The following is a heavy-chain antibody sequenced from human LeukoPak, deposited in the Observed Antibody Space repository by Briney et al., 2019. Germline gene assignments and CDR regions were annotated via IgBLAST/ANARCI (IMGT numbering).Heavy chain of an antibody. CDR2: IWYDGSNK. CDR3: ARAPTVTDIAY. V-gene: IGHV3-33*01. CDR1: GFTFNRFG. D-gene: IGHD4-17*01. Sequence: GGSLRLSCATSGFTFNRFGMHWVRQAPGKGLEWVAAIWYDGSNKDYADSVKGRFTISRDNSKNTLYLQMSGLRAEDTAVYYCARAPTVTDIAYWGQGTLVTVSS. J-gene: IGHJ4*02.